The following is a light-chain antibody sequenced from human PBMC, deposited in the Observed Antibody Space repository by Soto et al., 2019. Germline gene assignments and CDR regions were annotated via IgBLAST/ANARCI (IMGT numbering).Light chain of an antibody. Sequence: DIQMIQSPSSLSASVGDRVTITCRASQDISDYLAWYQQKPGKVPQLLIFEASTLQSGVPSRFSGSGSGTDFALTISSLQPEDVATYYCQKYNSAPFTFCPGTKVDIK. J-gene: IGKJ3*01. CDR2: EAS. V-gene: IGKV1-27*01. CDR1: QDISDY. CDR3: QKYNSAPFT.